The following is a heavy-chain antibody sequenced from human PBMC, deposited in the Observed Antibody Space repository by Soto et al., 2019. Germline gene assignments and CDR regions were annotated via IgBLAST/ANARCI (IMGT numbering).Heavy chain of an antibody. J-gene: IGHJ4*02. CDR2: IWYDGSNK. V-gene: IGHV3-33*01. Sequence: GGSLRLSCAASGFTFSSYGMHWVRQAPGKGLEWVAVIWYDGSNKYYADSVKGRFTISRDNSKNTLYLQMNSLRAEDTAVYYCARGAYSSSWYYLDYWGQGTLVTVSS. D-gene: IGHD6-13*01. CDR1: GFTFSSYG. CDR3: ARGAYSSSWYYLDY.